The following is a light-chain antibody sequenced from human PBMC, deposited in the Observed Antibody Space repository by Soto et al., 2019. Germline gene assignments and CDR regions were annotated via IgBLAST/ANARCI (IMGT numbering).Light chain of an antibody. CDR2: GAS. V-gene: IGKV3-15*01. J-gene: IGKJ1*01. CDR3: QQYNNWPPT. CDR1: QSVSSN. Sequence: EIVMTQSPATLSVSPGERATLSCRASQSVSSNLAWYQQKPGQAPRLLLYGASTRATGIPARFSGSGSGTEFTLTISSLQSEDFAVYCCQQYNNWPPTFGQGTKVEIK.